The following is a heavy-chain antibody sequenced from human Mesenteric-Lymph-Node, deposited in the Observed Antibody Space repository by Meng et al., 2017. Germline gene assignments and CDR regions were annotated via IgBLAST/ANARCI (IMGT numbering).Heavy chain of an antibody. CDR3: ARGSSYYASGSYYMCDY. CDR1: GFTFSSYE. CDR2: ISYDGSNK. J-gene: IGHJ4*02. D-gene: IGHD3-10*01. Sequence: GGSLRLSCAASGFTFSSYEMNWVRQAPGKGLEWVAVISYDGSNKYYADSVKGRFIISRDNSKNTLYLQMNSLRAEDTAVYYCARGSSYYASGSYYMCDYWGQGTLVTVSS. V-gene: IGHV3-30*04.